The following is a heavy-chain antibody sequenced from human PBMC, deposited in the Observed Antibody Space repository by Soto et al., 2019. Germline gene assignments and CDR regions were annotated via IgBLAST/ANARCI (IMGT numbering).Heavy chain of an antibody. Sequence: RGSLLISCASSVFTFSTYTMNWVRQAPGKGLEWISSISGGSSYIYYAGSVKGRFAISRDNAKNSLFLQMNSLRADDTAVYYCARDILSGGAYPDSWGQGTKVTVSS. J-gene: IGHJ5*01. V-gene: IGHV3-21*01. CDR3: ARDILSGGAYPDS. CDR1: VFTFSTYT. CDR2: ISGGSSYI. D-gene: IGHD3-10*01.